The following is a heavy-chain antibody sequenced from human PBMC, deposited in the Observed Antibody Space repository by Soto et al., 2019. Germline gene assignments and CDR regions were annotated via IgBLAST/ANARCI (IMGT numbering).Heavy chain of an antibody. V-gene: IGHV3-74*01. CDR1: GFTFSAYW. CDR2: LNSDGSST. Sequence: EVQLVESGGALVQPGGSLRLSCAASGFTFSAYWMHWVRQAPGEGLVWVSYLNSDGSSTNYADSVRGRFTISRDNAKNTLYLQMNSLRAEYTAVYYCARGGWCSGHHCPFDYWGQGTLDPVSS. J-gene: IGHJ4*02. CDR3: ARGGWCSGHHCPFDY. D-gene: IGHD2-15*01.